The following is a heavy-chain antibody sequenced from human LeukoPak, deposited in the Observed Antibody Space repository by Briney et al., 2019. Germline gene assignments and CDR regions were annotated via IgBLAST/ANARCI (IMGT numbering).Heavy chain of an antibody. CDR3: ASSARSGSYDY. Sequence: GGSLRLSCAASGFTFSSYDMHWVRHATGKGLEWVSAIGTAGDTYYPGSVKGRFTISRENAKNSLYLQMNSLRAGDTAVYYCASSARSGSYDYWGQGTLVTVSS. CDR1: GFTFSSYD. D-gene: IGHD1-26*01. V-gene: IGHV3-13*01. CDR2: IGTAGDT. J-gene: IGHJ4*02.